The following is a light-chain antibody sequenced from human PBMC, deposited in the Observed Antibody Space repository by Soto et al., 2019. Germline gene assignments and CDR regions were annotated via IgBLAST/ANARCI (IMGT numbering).Light chain of an antibody. CDR3: CSYAGASTYV. V-gene: IGLV2-23*01. J-gene: IGLJ1*01. Sequence: QSALTQPASVSGSPGQSITICCTGTSSDVGSYNLVSWYQQHPGTAPKLLIYEGRKRPSGVSDRFSGSKSGNTASLTISGLQAEDEAEYFCCSYAGASTYVFGSGTKVTVL. CDR1: SSDVGSYNL. CDR2: EGR.